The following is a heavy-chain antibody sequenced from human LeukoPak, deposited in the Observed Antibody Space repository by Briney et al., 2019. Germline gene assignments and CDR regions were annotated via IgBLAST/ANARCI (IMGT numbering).Heavy chain of an antibody. Sequence: ASVKVSCKASGYPFTRYAMHWVRQAPGQRLEGMGWINAGNGNTKYSQKFQGRVTITRDTSASTAYMELSSLRSEDTAVYYCARGYYYDSSGYQLRAWAFDIWGQGTMVTVSS. J-gene: IGHJ3*02. CDR1: GYPFTRYA. CDR3: ARGYYYDSSGYQLRAWAFDI. CDR2: INAGNGNT. V-gene: IGHV1-3*01. D-gene: IGHD3-22*01.